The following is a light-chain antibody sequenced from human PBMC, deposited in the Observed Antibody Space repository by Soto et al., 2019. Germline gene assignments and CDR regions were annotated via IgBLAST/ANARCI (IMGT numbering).Light chain of an antibody. V-gene: IGLV1-44*01. Sequence: QSVLTQPPSASGTPGQRVTISCSGSSSNIGPTTVNWYQQLPGTAPKLVIYSNNQRPSGVPARFSGSKSGTSASLAISGLQSEDVANYYCAAWDDSLNRVVFGGGTKLTVL. CDR1: SSNIGPTT. CDR2: SNN. J-gene: IGLJ3*02. CDR3: AAWDDSLNRVV.